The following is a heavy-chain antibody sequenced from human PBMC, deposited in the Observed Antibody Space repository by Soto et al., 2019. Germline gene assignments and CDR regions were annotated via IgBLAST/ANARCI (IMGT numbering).Heavy chain of an antibody. CDR2: IYSGGSA. J-gene: IGHJ4*02. CDR1: GFDVSTKY. V-gene: IGHV3-53*01. D-gene: IGHD5-12*01. CDR3: ACDYDGLYPFDF. Sequence: GGSLRLSCAASGFDVSTKYMNWVRQAPGKGLEWVSVIYSGGSAYYADSVKGRFTISRDSSKNTLYLQMNSLRAEDTAVYYCACDYDGLYPFDFWGQGTLVTVSS.